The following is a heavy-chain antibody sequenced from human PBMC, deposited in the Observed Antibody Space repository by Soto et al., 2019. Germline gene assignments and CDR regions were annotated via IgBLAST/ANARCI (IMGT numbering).Heavy chain of an antibody. J-gene: IGHJ4*02. CDR1: GFTFSSYS. D-gene: IGHD4-17*01. Sequence: EVQLVESGGGLVKPGGSLRLSCAASGFTFSSYSMNWVRQAPGKGLEWVSSISSSSSYIYYADSVKGRFTISRDNAKKSLYLQMNSLRAEDTAVYYCARSDYGDYPVGSLFDYWGQGTLVTVSS. CDR3: ARSDYGDYPVGSLFDY. CDR2: ISSSSSYI. V-gene: IGHV3-21*01.